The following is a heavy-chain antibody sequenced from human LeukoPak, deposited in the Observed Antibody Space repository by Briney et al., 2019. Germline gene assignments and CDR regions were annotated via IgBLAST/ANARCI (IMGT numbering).Heavy chain of an antibody. CDR1: GFTFNNHA. Sequence: PGRSLRLSCAASGFTFNNHAMHWVRQAPGKGPEWVAMIWHDGSYKYYADSVTGRFTISRDDSQNTLYLQMNSLRAEDTAVYYCARDGRHNYNLDYWGHGTLVTVSS. CDR2: IWHDGSYK. V-gene: IGHV3-33*01. D-gene: IGHD4-11*01. J-gene: IGHJ4*01. CDR3: ARDGRHNYNLDY.